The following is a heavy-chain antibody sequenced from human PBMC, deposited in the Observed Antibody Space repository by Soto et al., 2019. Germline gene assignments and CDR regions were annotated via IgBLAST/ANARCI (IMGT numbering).Heavy chain of an antibody. Sequence: QVQLVESGGGVVQPGRSLRLSCAASGFTFSSYGMHWVRQAPGKGLEWGAVIWYDGSNKYYADSVKGRFTISRDNSKNTLYLQMNSLGAEDTAVYYCARDKTGGAYFDYWGQGTLVTVSS. J-gene: IGHJ4*02. CDR2: IWYDGSNK. CDR1: GFTFSSYG. V-gene: IGHV3-33*01. CDR3: ARDKTGGAYFDY. D-gene: IGHD3-16*01.